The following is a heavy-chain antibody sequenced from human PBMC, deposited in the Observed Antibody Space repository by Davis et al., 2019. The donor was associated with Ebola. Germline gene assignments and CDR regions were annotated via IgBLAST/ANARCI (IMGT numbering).Heavy chain of an antibody. V-gene: IGHV1-8*02. D-gene: IGHD3-10*01. CDR3: ARGGSSNFDY. CDR1: GYTFTSYG. J-gene: IGHJ4*02. CDR2: MNPNSGNT. Sequence: AASVKVSCKASGYTFTSYGISWVRQAPGQGLEWMGWMNPNSGNTGYAQKFQGRVTMTRNTSISTAYMELSSLRSEDTAVYYCARGGSSNFDYWGQGTLVTVSS.